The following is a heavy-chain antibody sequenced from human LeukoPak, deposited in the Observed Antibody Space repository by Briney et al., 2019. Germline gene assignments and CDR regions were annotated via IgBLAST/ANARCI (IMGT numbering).Heavy chain of an antibody. D-gene: IGHD3-10*01. CDR2: IYYSGST. J-gene: IGHJ4*02. V-gene: IGHV4-59*01. CDR3: ASSYYGLGIVDY. Sequence: PSETLSLTCTVSGGSISSYYWSWIRQPPGKGLEWIGYIYYSGSTNYNPSLKSRVTISVDTSKNQFSLKLSSVTAADTAVYYCASSYYGLGIVDYWGQGTLVTVSS. CDR1: GGSISSYY.